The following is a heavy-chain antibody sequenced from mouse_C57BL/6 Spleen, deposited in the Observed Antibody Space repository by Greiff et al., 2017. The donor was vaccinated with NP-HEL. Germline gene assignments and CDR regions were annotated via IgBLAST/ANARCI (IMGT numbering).Heavy chain of an antibody. CDR1: GYAFSSSW. CDR2: IYPGDGDT. D-gene: IGHD4-1*01. CDR3: ARFYWDDYAMDY. J-gene: IGHJ4*01. Sequence: VQLQQSGPELVKPGASVKISCKASGYAFSSSWMNWVKQRPGKGLEWIGRIYPGDGDTNYNGKFKGKATLTADKSSSTAYMQLSSLTSEYSAVYFCARFYWDDYAMDYWGQGTSVTVSS. V-gene: IGHV1-82*01.